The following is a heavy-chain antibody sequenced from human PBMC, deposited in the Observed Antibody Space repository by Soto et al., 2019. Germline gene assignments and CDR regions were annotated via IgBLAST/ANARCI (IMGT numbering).Heavy chain of an antibody. Sequence: GGSLRLSCAASGFTFSSYAMHWVRQAPGKGLEWVAVISYDGSNKYYADSVKGRFTISRDNSNNTLYLEMNSLRAEDTAVYYCASLIVVVPAARKFGSGSYGVFDYWGQGTLVTVSS. CDR1: GFTFSSYA. CDR2: ISYDGSNK. J-gene: IGHJ4*02. CDR3: ASLIVVVPAARKFGSGSYGVFDY. D-gene: IGHD2-2*01. V-gene: IGHV3-30-3*01.